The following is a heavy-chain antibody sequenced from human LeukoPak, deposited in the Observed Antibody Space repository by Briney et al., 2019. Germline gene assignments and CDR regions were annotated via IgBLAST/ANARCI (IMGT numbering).Heavy chain of an antibody. V-gene: IGHV4-39*07. J-gene: IGHJ4*02. CDR3: ANKVYCSTTSCSHAGY. Sequence: PSETLSLTCTVSGGSISSSSYYWGWIRQPPGKGLEWIGEIYHSGTTNYNPSLKSRVTISFDTSKNQFSLNLRSVTAADTAVYYCANKVYCSTTSCSHAGYWGQGTLVTVSS. D-gene: IGHD2-2*01. CDR2: IYHSGTT. CDR1: GGSISSSSYY.